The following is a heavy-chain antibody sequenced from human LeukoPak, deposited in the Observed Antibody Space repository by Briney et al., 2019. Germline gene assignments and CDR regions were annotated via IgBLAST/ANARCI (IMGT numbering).Heavy chain of an antibody. CDR1: GYSFTSYW. Sequence: GESLQISCKGSGYSFTSYWIGWGGQMPGKGLEGMGIIYPGDSDTRYSPSFQGQVTISADKSISTAYLQWSSLKASDTAMYYCARHLSSSSGYYFDYWGQGTLVTVSS. CDR3: ARHLSSSSGYYFDY. V-gene: IGHV5-51*01. J-gene: IGHJ4*02. D-gene: IGHD6-6*01. CDR2: IYPGDSDT.